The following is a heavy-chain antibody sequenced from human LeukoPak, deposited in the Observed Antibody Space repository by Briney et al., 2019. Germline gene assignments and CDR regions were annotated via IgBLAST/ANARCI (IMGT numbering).Heavy chain of an antibody. D-gene: IGHD6-13*01. J-gene: IGHJ6*02. CDR3: ARDRLGSSWYYYYYGMDV. CDR2: ITPSGGST. CDR1: GYTFTNYY. Sequence: ASVKVSCKASGYTFTNYYIHWVRQAPGQGLEWMGIITPSGGSTNYAQKFQGRVTMTRDTSTSTAYMELRSLRSDDTAVYYCARDRLGSSWYYYYYGMDVWGQGTTVTVSS. V-gene: IGHV1-46*01.